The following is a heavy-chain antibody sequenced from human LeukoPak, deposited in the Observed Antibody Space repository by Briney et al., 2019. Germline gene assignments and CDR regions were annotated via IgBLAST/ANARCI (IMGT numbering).Heavy chain of an antibody. CDR3: ARGGRYYYDSSGYKYFQH. Sequence: ASVKVSCKTSGYTFTTYGIFWVRQAPGQGLEWMGWINPNSGGTNYAQKFQGRVTMTRDASISTAYMELSRLRSDDTAVYYCARGGRYYYDSSGYKYFQHWGQGTLVTVSS. D-gene: IGHD3-22*01. V-gene: IGHV1-2*02. CDR2: INPNSGGT. J-gene: IGHJ1*01. CDR1: GYTFTTYG.